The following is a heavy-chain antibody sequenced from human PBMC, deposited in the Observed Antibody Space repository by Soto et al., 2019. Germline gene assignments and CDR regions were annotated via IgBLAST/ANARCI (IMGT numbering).Heavy chain of an antibody. J-gene: IGHJ4*02. CDR2: ISYSGTT. CDR3: ARGATVTQYDY. Sequence: SETLSLTCTVSGVSVSSGSFSWAWIRQPPGKGLEWIGFISYSGTTNYNPSLKSRVTISVDTSRGQISLMVSSLTAADTALYYCARGATVTQYDYWGQGTLVTVSS. D-gene: IGHD4-17*01. CDR1: GVSVSSGSFS. V-gene: IGHV4-61*01.